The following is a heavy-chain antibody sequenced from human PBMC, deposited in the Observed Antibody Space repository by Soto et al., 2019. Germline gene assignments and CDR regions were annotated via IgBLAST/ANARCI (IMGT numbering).Heavy chain of an antibody. Sequence: PGGSLRLSCTASGFTFGDYAMSWFRQAPGKGLEWVGFIKSKAYGETTKSAASVKGRFSFSRDDSKGIAYLHMNSLKAEDTALYYCTRALIPMVRGVSDYWGQGTLVTVSS. CDR2: IKSKAYGETT. CDR3: TRALIPMVRGVSDY. J-gene: IGHJ4*02. V-gene: IGHV3-49*03. CDR1: GFTFGDYA. D-gene: IGHD3-10*01.